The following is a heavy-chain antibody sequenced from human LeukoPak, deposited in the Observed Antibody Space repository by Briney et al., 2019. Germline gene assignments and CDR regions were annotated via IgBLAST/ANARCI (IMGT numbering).Heavy chain of an antibody. CDR3: ARDHIVVVPAAVYYYGMDV. D-gene: IGHD2-2*01. Sequence: SETLSLTCTVSGGSVSSGSYYWSWVRQPPGKGLEWIGYIYYSGSTYYNPSLKSRVTISVDTSKNQFSLKLSSVTAADTAVYYCARDHIVVVPAAVYYYGMDVWGQGTTVTVSS. V-gene: IGHV4-61*01. CDR2: IYYSGST. J-gene: IGHJ6*02. CDR1: GGSVSSGSYY.